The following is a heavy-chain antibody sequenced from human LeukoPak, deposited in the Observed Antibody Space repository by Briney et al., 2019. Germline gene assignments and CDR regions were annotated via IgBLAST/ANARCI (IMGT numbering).Heavy chain of an antibody. Sequence: SETLSLTCSVSGYSISSGYYWGWTRQPPGKGLEWIGSMFHSGSSYYNPSLKSRVTISVDTSKNQFSLKLSSVTAADTAVYYCARRYGSGSSGTFDYWGQGTLVTVSS. CDR3: ARRYGSGSSGTFDY. CDR1: GYSISSGYY. D-gene: IGHD3-10*01. CDR2: MFHSGSS. V-gene: IGHV4-38-2*02. J-gene: IGHJ4*02.